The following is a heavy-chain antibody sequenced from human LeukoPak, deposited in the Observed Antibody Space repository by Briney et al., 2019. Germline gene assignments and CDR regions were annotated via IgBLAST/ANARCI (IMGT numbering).Heavy chain of an antibody. CDR3: ARAGELRYMDV. J-gene: IGHJ6*03. CDR1: GFTFSDYY. Sequence: GGSLRLSCAASGFTFSDYYMSWIRQAPGKELEGISNIKGTGLTTYYADSVKGRFTISRDNAKNSLFLQMNSLRADDTAIYYCARAGELRYMDVWGKGTAVTVSS. V-gene: IGHV3-11*04. CDR2: IKGTGLTT. D-gene: IGHD3-16*01.